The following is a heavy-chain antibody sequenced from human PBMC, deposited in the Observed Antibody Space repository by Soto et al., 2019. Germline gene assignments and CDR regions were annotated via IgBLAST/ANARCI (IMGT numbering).Heavy chain of an antibody. J-gene: IGHJ3*02. V-gene: IGHV4-59*01. D-gene: IGHD5-12*01. CDR1: GGSISSYY. CDR2: IYYSGST. CDR3: ARVGKWPAFDI. Sequence: PSETLSLTCTVSGGSISSYYWSWIRQPPGKGLEWIGYIYYSGSTNYNPSLKSRVTISVDTSKNQFSLKLSSVTAADTAVYYCARVGKWPAFDIWGQGTMVTVSS.